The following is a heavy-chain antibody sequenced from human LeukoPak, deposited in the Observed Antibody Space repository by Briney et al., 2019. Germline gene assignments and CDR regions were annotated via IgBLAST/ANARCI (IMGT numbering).Heavy chain of an antibody. D-gene: IGHD6-13*01. J-gene: IGHJ4*02. Sequence: SVKVSCKASGGTFSSYAISWVRQAPGKGLEWMGRIIPIFGTANYAQKFQGRVTITTDESTSTAYMELSSLRSEDTAVYYCARERSSSWSDYFDYWGQGTLVTVSS. CDR1: GGTFSSYA. V-gene: IGHV1-69*05. CDR2: IIPIFGTA. CDR3: ARERSSSWSDYFDY.